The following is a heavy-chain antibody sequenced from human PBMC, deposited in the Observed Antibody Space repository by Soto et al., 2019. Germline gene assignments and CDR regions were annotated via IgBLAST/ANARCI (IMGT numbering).Heavy chain of an antibody. CDR2: IIPIFGTA. J-gene: IGHJ4*02. CDR3: ARVATGSYFDY. D-gene: IGHD1-1*01. CDR1: GYTFTGYY. V-gene: IGHV1-69*13. Sequence: GASVKVSCKASGYTFTGYYMHWVRQAPGQGLEWMGGIIPIFGTANYAQKFQGRVTITADESTSTAYMELSSLRSEDTAVYYCARVATGSYFDYWGQGTLVTVSS.